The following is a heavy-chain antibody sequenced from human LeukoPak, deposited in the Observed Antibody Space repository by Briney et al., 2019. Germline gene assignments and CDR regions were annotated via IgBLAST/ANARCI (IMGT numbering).Heavy chain of an antibody. J-gene: IGHJ4*02. Sequence: SETLSLTCTVSGGSISSGSYYWSWIRQPAGKGLEWLGRIYTSGSTNYNPTLKSRVTISVDTSKNQFSLKLSSVAAADTAVYYCARVGYYGSGSYPAIDYWGQGTLVTVSS. CDR1: GGSISSGSYY. D-gene: IGHD3-10*01. CDR2: IYTSGST. V-gene: IGHV4-61*02. CDR3: ARVGYYGSGSYPAIDY.